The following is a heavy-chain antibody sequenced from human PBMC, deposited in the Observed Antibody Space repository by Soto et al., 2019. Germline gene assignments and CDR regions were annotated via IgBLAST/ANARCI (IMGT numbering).Heavy chain of an antibody. D-gene: IGHD3-9*01. V-gene: IGHV3-53*02. CDR3: ARGPYDILSIDY. J-gene: IGHJ4*02. Sequence: EVQLVETGGGLIQPGGSLRLSCAASGFTVSSNYMSWVRQAPGKGLEWVSVIYSGGSTYYADSVKGRFTISRDNSKNTLDLQMNSLRAEDTAVYYCARGPYDILSIDYWGQGTLVTVSS. CDR2: IYSGGST. CDR1: GFTVSSNY.